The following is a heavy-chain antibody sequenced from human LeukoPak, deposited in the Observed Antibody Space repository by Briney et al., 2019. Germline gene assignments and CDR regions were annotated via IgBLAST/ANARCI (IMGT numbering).Heavy chain of an antibody. CDR3: ARDSSSSSYDY. D-gene: IGHD6-13*01. CDR2: INHSGST. J-gene: IGHJ4*02. CDR1: GGFFSGYY. V-gene: IGHV4-34*01. Sequence: SETLSLTCAVYGGFFSGYYWSWIRQPPGKGLEWIGEINHSGSTNYNPSLKSRVTISVDTSKNQFSLKLSSVTAADTAVYYCARDSSSSSYDYWGQGTLVTVSS.